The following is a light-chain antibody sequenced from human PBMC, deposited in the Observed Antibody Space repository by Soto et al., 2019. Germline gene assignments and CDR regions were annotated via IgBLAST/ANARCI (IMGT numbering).Light chain of an antibody. CDR1: SIDVGDSDF. J-gene: IGLJ1*01. Sequence: QSALTQPRSVSGSPGQSVTISCTGTSIDVGDSDFVSWYQQHPGKAPKLMIYVVTKRPSGVPDRFSGSKSGNTASLTISGLQDEYEADYYCSSFAATHTYIFGTGTKLTVL. CDR2: VVT. V-gene: IGLV2-11*01. CDR3: SSFAATHTYI.